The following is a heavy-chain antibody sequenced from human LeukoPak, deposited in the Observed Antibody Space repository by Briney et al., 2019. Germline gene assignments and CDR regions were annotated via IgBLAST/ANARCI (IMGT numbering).Heavy chain of an antibody. CDR3: ARVREQLLIDY. D-gene: IGHD6-6*01. CDR1: GFTFSSYS. Sequence: GGSLRLSCAASGFTFSSYSMDWVRQAPGKGLEWVSSISSSSSYIYYADSVKGRFTISRDNAKNSLYLQMNSLRAEDTAVYYCARVREQLLIDYWGQGTLVTVSS. V-gene: IGHV3-21*01. CDR2: ISSSSSYI. J-gene: IGHJ4*02.